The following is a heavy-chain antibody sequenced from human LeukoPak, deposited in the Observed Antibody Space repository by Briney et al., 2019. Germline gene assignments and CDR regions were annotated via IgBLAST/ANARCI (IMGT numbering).Heavy chain of an antibody. CDR1: GDSISSYY. CDR3: AREALIEGFYYYMDV. V-gene: IGHV4-4*07. D-gene: IGHD3-22*01. Sequence: PLETLSLTCTVSGDSISSYYWSWIRHPAGQGLEWIGRFYTSGSINYNPSLKSRVSMSLDTSKNQFSLKLNSVTAADTAVYYCAREALIEGFYYYMDVWGKGTTVTVSS. CDR2: FYTSGSI. J-gene: IGHJ6*03.